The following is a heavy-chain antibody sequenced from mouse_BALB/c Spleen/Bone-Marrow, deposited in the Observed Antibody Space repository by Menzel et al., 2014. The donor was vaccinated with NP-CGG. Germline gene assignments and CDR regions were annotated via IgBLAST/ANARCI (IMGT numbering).Heavy chain of an antibody. CDR3: SRGRRDALDY. CDR2: INPSNGGT. Sequence: VQLQQSGAELVKPGASVKLSCKASGYTFPSYYMYWVKQRPGQGLEWFGEINPSNGGTNFNEKSKNKATLTVDKSSSTAYMQLSSLTSEDSAVYYCSRGRRDALDYWGQGTSVTVSS. J-gene: IGHJ4*01. V-gene: IGHV1S81*02. CDR1: GYTFPSYY.